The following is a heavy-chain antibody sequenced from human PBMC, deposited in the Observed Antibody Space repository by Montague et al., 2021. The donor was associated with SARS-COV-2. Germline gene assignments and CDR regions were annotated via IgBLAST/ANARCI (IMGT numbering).Heavy chain of an antibody. CDR1: GFSLSTSGVG. D-gene: IGHD1-26*01. CDR2: IYWDDDK. CDR3: AHRTGWVLLQGEYFRY. J-gene: IGHJ1*01. V-gene: IGHV2-5*02. Sequence: PALVKPTQTLTLTCTFSGFSLSTSGVGVGWIRQPPGKALEWLALIYWDDDKRYSPSLKSRLTITKDTSKNQVVLTMTNMDPVDTATYYCAHRTGWVLLQGEYFRYWGQGTLVTVSS.